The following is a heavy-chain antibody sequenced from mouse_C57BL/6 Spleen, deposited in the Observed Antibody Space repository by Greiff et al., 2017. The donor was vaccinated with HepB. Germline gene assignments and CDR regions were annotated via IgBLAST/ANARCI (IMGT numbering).Heavy chain of an antibody. J-gene: IGHJ4*01. CDR3: ARSGGYYDYVVRSAMDY. D-gene: IGHD2-4*01. CDR1: GYSFTGYY. Sequence: VQLQQSGPELVKPGASVKISCKASGYSFTGYYINWVKQSPEKSLEWIGEINPSTGGTTYNQKFKAKATLTVDKSSSTAYMQLKSLTSEDSAVYYCARSGGYYDYVVRSAMDYWGQGTSVTVSS. V-gene: IGHV1-42*01. CDR2: INPSTGGT.